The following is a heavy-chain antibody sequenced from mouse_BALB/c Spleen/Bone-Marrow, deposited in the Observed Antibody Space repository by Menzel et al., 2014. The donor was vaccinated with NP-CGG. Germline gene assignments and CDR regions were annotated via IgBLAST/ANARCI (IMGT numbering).Heavy chain of an antibody. V-gene: IGHV5-6-3*01. D-gene: IGHD2-3*01. CDR1: GFTFSSYG. J-gene: IGHJ2*01. Sequence: EVQVVESGGGLVQPGGSLKLSCAASGFTFSSYGMSWVRQTPDKRLELVATINSNGGSTYYPDSVKGRFTISRDNAKNTLYLQMSSLKSEDTAMYYCARQGDGYYDYWGQGTTLTFSS. CDR3: ARQGDGYYDY. CDR2: INSNGGST.